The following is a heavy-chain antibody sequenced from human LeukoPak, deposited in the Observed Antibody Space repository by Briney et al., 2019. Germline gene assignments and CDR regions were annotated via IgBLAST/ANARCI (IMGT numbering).Heavy chain of an antibody. CDR2: LYYTENT. Sequence: SETLSLTCTVSGVSGDSISSHYWTWIRQPPGKGLEWIGYLYYTENTNYNPSLKSRVTMSLDTSKNQFSLKVNSVTAADSAVYYCARIRGYSGYGGDPVLYYGMDVWGQGTTVTVSS. J-gene: IGHJ6*02. D-gene: IGHD5-12*01. V-gene: IGHV4-59*08. CDR1: GVSGDSISSHY. CDR3: ARIRGYSGYGGDPVLYYGMDV.